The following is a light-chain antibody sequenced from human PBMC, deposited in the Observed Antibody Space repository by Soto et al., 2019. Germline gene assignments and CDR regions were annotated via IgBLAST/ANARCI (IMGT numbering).Light chain of an antibody. CDR3: SSYSSSSSLYV. CDR1: RSGIGAYNY. J-gene: IGLJ1*01. CDR2: KVS. Sequence: VLTQPAPRSGSPGQSITLSCTGTRSGIGAYNYVSWYQQHPGKAPKVMIYKVSNRPSGVSDRFSGSKSANTASLTISGLQAEDEADYYCSSYSSSSSLYVFGTGTKVTVL. V-gene: IGLV2-14*01.